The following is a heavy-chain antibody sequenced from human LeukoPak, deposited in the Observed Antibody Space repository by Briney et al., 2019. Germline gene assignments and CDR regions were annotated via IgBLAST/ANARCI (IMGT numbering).Heavy chain of an antibody. D-gene: IGHD6-13*01. CDR1: GYTFTGYY. CDR3: AREPRTAGQTDAFDI. V-gene: IGHV1-2*02. Sequence: VASVKVSCKASGYTFTGYYMHWVRQAPGQGLEWMGWINPNSGGTNYAQKFQGRVTMTRDTSISTAYMELSRLRSDDTAVYYCAREPRTAGQTDAFDIWGQGTMVTVSS. CDR2: INPNSGGT. J-gene: IGHJ3*02.